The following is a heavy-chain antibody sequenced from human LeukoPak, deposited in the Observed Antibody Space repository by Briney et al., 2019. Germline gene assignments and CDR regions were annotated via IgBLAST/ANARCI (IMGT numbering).Heavy chain of an antibody. V-gene: IGHV1-18*01. CDR1: GHTFTQYA. D-gene: IGHD6-13*01. Sequence: ASVKVSCKASGHTFTQYAIRWVRQAPGKGLEWMGCINAYNGNPNHAQKLQGRITMTTDTSTNTAYLALTSLTSDDTAVYYCARERCHRIAQNWFDPWGQGTLVSVSS. CDR2: INAYNGNP. CDR3: ARERCHRIAQNWFDP. J-gene: IGHJ5*02.